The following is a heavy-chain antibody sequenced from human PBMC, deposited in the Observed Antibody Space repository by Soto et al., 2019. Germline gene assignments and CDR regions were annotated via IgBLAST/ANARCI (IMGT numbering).Heavy chain of an antibody. CDR1: GGSFSGYY. CDR2: INHSGST. J-gene: IGHJ5*02. D-gene: IGHD2-2*01. CDR3: ARHCSSTSCYRGTCDP. V-gene: IGHV4-34*01. Sequence: TLSLTCGVYGGSFSGYYWSWIRQPPGKGLEWIGEINHSGSTNYNPSLKSRVTISVDTSKNQFSLKLSSVTAAATAVYYSARHCSSTSCYRGTCDPWGQGTLVTVS.